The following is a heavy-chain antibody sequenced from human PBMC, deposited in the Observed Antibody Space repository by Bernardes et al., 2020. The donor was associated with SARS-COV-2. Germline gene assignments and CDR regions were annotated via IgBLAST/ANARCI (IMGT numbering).Heavy chain of an antibody. Sequence: SETLSLTCTVSGGSISSSSYYWDWIRQPPGKGLEWIGSVYYTGSTYHNSSLKSRVTISVDTSKNHFSLNLSSVTAADTAVYYCARHTYDFWSGYQVDYWGQGTLVTVSS. CDR2: VYYTGST. V-gene: IGHV4-39*01. J-gene: IGHJ4*02. CDR1: GGSISSSSYY. CDR3: ARHTYDFWSGYQVDY. D-gene: IGHD3-3*01.